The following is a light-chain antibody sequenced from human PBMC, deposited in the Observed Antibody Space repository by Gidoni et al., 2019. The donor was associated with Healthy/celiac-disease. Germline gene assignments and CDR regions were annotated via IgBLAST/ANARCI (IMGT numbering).Light chain of an antibody. CDR2: LNSDGSH. Sequence: QSPSASASLGASVKLTCTLSSGHSSYAIAWHQQQPEKGPRYLMKLNSDGSHSKGDGIPDRFSGSSSGAERYLTISSLQSEDEADYYCQTWGTGGVFGGGTKLTVL. CDR3: QTWGTGGV. J-gene: IGLJ2*01. V-gene: IGLV4-69*01. CDR1: SGHSSYA.